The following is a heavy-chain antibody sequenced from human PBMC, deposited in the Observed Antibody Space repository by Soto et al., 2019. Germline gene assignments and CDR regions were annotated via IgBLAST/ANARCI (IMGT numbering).Heavy chain of an antibody. J-gene: IGHJ4*02. D-gene: IGHD3-3*01. CDR3: ARDQYLTRYYDFWSGYYYYFDY. Sequence: ASVKVSCQASGYTFTSYGISWVRQAPGQGLEWMGWISAYNGNTNYAQKLQGRVTMTTDTSTSTAYMELRSLRSDDTAVYYCARDQYLTRYYDFWSGYYYYFDYWGQGTLVTVSS. CDR2: ISAYNGNT. CDR1: GYTFTSYG. V-gene: IGHV1-18*01.